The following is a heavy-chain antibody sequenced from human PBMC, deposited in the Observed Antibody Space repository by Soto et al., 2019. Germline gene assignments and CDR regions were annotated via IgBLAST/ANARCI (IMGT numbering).Heavy chain of an antibody. Sequence: QVQLQESGPGLVKPSETLSLICTVSGGSISNYFWDWIRQPAGKGLEWIGRIFSSGSTNYNASLKGRVTMSVDTSKNQVSLKLTSMTAADTAVYYCARNVASPGVSGSWGAFDIWGQGTMVTVSS. D-gene: IGHD5-12*01. CDR3: ARNVASPGVSGSWGAFDI. J-gene: IGHJ3*02. V-gene: IGHV4-4*07. CDR2: IFSSGST. CDR1: GGSISNYF.